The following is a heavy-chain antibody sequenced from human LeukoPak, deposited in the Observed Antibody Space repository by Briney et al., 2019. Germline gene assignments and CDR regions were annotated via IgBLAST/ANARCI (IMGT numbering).Heavy chain of an antibody. Sequence: GGSLRLSCTASGFTFSNYWMHWVRQAPGKGLEWVSRINEHATIISYADSVKGRFTISRENARNTLYLQMNSLTAEDTAVYYCVRDLILVWTPGDDFDHWGQGTLVTVRS. CDR3: VRDLILVWTPGDDFDH. J-gene: IGHJ4*02. CDR2: INEHATII. CDR1: GFTFSNYW. D-gene: IGHD3-16*01. V-gene: IGHV3-74*01.